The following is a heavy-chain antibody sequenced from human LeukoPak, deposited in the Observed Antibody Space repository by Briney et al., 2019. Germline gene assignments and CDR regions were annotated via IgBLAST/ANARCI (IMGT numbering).Heavy chain of an antibody. D-gene: IGHD2-15*01. CDR1: GFTFSSYS. V-gene: IGHV3-21*01. Sequence: GGSLRLSCAASGFTFSSYSMNWVRQAPGKGLEWVSSISSSSSYIYYADSVKGRFTISRDNAKNSLYLQMNSLRAEDTAVYYCARDKNDIVVVVAANEPDAFDIWGQGTMVTVSS. CDR2: ISSSSSYI. J-gene: IGHJ3*02. CDR3: ARDKNDIVVVVAANEPDAFDI.